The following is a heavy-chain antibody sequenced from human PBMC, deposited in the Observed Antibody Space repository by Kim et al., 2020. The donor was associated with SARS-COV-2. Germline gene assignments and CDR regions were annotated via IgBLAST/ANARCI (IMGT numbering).Heavy chain of an antibody. CDR3: AKTSEFFDV. CDR1: GFTFSTSW. J-gene: IGHJ4*02. Sequence: GGSLRLSCAASGFTFSTSWMTWLRQAPGKGLEWVANIKEDGSEKFYVDSVRGRFTISRENAENTLFLQMDSLRAEDTAVYYCAKTSEFFDVWGQGTLVTVSS. V-gene: IGHV3-7*01. D-gene: IGHD3-10*01. CDR2: IKEDGSEK.